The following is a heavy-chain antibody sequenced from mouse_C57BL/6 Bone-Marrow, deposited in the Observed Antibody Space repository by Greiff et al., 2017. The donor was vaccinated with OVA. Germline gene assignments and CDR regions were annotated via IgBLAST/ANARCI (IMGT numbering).Heavy chain of an antibody. CDR1: GYTFTSYW. Sequence: EVQLQQSGTVLVRPWASVKMSCKTSGYTFTSYWMHWVKQRPGQGLEWIGAIYPGNSDTSYNPKFKGKAKLTAVTSASTAYMELSSLTNEDTAVYYCTRQDDSDPPWFADWGQGTLVTVSA. CDR3: TRQDDSDPPWFAD. D-gene: IGHD2-13*01. V-gene: IGHV1-5*01. J-gene: IGHJ3*01. CDR2: IYPGNSDT.